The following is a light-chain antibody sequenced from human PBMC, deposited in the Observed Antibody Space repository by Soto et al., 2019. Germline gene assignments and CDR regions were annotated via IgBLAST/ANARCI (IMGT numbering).Light chain of an antibody. J-gene: IGKJ3*01. Sequence: ELVMTQSPATLSVSPGERATLSCRASQSVSSNLAWYQQKPGQAPRLLIYGASSRATGIPDRFSGSGSGTDFTLTISRLELEDFAVYYCQQYGSSPLTFGPGTKVDI. CDR1: QSVSSN. V-gene: IGKV3-20*01. CDR2: GAS. CDR3: QQYGSSPLT.